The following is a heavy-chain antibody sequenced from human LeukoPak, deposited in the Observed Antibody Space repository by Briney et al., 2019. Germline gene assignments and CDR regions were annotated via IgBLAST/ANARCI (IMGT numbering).Heavy chain of an antibody. Sequence: APVKVSCKASGYTFTSYDINWVRQATGQGLEWMGWMNPNSGNTGYAQKFQGRVTMTRNTSISTAYMELSSLRSEDTAVYYCARVRRVSAGWFGELLSYYFDYWGQGTLVTVSS. CDR3: ARVRRVSAGWFGELLSYYFDY. V-gene: IGHV1-8*01. CDR1: GYTFTSYD. J-gene: IGHJ4*02. CDR2: MNPNSGNT. D-gene: IGHD3-10*01.